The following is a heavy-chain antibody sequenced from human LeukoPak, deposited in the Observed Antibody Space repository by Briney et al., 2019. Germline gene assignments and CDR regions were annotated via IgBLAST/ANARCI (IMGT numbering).Heavy chain of an antibody. CDR2: IKQDGSET. CDR1: GFTFSTYW. Sequence: GGSLRLSCAASGFTFSTYWMTWVRQAPGKGLDWVGNIKQDGSETYYADSLKGRFTISRDNAKSALYLQMNSLRSDDTAVYYCARGGNYYYYMDVWGKGTTVTVSS. D-gene: IGHD5-12*01. CDR3: ARGGNYYYYMDV. J-gene: IGHJ6*03. V-gene: IGHV3-7*03.